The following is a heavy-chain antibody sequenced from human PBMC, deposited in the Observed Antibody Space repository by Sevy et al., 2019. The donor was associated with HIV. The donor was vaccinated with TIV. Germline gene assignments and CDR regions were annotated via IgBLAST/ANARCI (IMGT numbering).Heavy chain of an antibody. D-gene: IGHD3-10*01. CDR1: GFTFSSYA. Sequence: GGSLRLSCAASGFTFSSYAMHWVRQAPGKGLEWVAVISYDGSNKYYEDSVKGRFTISSDNSKNTLYLQMNSLRAEDTAVYYCARGTTMVRGVVLAYYYYYGMDVWGQGTTVTVSS. CDR2: ISYDGSNK. CDR3: ARGTTMVRGVVLAYYYYYGMDV. J-gene: IGHJ6*02. V-gene: IGHV3-30-3*01.